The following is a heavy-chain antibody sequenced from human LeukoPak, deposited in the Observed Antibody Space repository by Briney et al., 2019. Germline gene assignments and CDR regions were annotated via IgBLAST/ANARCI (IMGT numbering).Heavy chain of an antibody. Sequence: PGASVKVSCKASGYTFTSYDINWVRQATGQGLEWMGWMNPNSGNTGYAQKLQGRVTMTTDTSTSTAYMELRSLRSDDTAVYYCARLYYYGSGSYYNYWGQGTLVTVSS. CDR1: GYTFTSYD. J-gene: IGHJ4*02. CDR3: ARLYYYGSGSYYNY. D-gene: IGHD3-10*01. CDR2: MNPNSGNT. V-gene: IGHV1-8*01.